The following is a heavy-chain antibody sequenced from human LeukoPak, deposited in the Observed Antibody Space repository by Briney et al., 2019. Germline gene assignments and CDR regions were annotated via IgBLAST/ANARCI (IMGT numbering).Heavy chain of an antibody. D-gene: IGHD3-10*01. Sequence: GESLKISCKGSGYSFTSYWIGWVRQMPGKGLEWMGIIYPGDSDTRYSPSFQGQVTISADKSISTAYLQWSSLKASDTAMYYCSRHSARFSGSGSYYSYWGQGTLVTGSS. J-gene: IGHJ4*02. CDR3: SRHSARFSGSGSYYSY. V-gene: IGHV5-51*01. CDR1: GYSFTSYW. CDR2: IYPGDSDT.